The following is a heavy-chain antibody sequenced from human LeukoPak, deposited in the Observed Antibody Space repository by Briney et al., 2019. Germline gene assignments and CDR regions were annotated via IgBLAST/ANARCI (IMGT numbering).Heavy chain of an antibody. D-gene: IGHD6-19*01. CDR1: GFTFDDYA. Sequence: GRSLRLSCAASGFTFDDYAMHWVRQAPGKGLEWVSGISWNSGSIAYADSVKGRFTISRDNAKNSLYLQMNSRRAEDTALYYCAKDLSSGWYSRYYFDYWGQGTLVTVSS. J-gene: IGHJ4*02. V-gene: IGHV3-9*01. CDR2: ISWNSGSI. CDR3: AKDLSSGWYSRYYFDY.